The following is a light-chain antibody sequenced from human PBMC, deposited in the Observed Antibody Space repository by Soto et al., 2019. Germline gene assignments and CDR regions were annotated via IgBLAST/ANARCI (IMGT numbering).Light chain of an antibody. CDR1: DSGLYSSNNKNY. CDR3: QQYYSTTS. CDR2: WAS. V-gene: IGKV4-1*01. Sequence: TGMTQPPDSLAVSLGETATINAKSSDSGLYSSNNKNYLAWYQQKPGQPPKXLIYWASTRESGVPDRFSGSASGTDSTLTISSLKAEDVAVDYCQQYYSTTSFGGGTKVDIK. J-gene: IGKJ4*01.